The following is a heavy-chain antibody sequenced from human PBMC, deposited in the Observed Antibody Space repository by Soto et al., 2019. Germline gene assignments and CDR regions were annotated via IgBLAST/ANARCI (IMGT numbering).Heavy chain of an antibody. Sequence: QVQLQESGPGLVKPSQTLSLTCTVSGGSISSGDYYWSRIRQPPGKGLEWIGYVYYSGSTYYNPSLKSRVTISVDTSKNRFSLKLSSVGAADAAMYYCGRGDVVEVAATWLVQNLVAPWGQGTLVTVFS. V-gene: IGHV4-30-4*01. CDR1: GGSISSGDYY. CDR3: GRGDVVEVAATWLVQNLVAP. CDR2: VYYSGST. J-gene: IGHJ5*02. D-gene: IGHD2-15*01.